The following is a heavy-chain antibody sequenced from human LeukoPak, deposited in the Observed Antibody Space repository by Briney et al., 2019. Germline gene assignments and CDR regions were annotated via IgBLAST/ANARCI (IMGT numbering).Heavy chain of an antibody. CDR3: GRGGYYDSSGRHYYFDY. J-gene: IGHJ4*02. CDR1: GGSISSYY. V-gene: IGHV4-59*01. Sequence: PSETLSLTCTVSGGSISSYYWSWIRQPPGKGLEWIGYIYYSGSTNYNPSLKSRVTISVDTSKNQFSLKLSSVTAADTAVYYCGRGGYYDSSGRHYYFDYWGQGTLVTVSS. D-gene: IGHD3-22*01. CDR2: IYYSGST.